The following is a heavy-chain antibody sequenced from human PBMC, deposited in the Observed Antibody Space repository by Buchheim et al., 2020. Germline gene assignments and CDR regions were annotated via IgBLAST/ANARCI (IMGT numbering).Heavy chain of an antibody. CDR1: GDSVTSGSYY. V-gene: IGHV4-61*01. J-gene: IGHJ4*02. CDR2: IYYSGDT. Sequence: QVQLQESGPGLVKPSETLSLTCTVSGDSVTSGSYYWSWIRQPPGEGLEWIGYIYYSGDTNCNPSLKSRVTISVETSKNQFSLKLGSVTAADTAMYYCARYDPLTGGDYWGQGTL. CDR3: ARYDPLTGGDY. D-gene: IGHD1-1*01.